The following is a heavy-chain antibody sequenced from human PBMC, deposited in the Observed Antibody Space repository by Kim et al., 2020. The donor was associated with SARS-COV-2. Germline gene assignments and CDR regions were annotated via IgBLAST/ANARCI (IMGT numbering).Heavy chain of an antibody. CDR1: GGSFSGYY. V-gene: IGHV4-34*01. J-gene: IGHJ4*02. CDR2: INHSGST. D-gene: IGHD6-6*01. Sequence: SETLSLTCAVYGGSFSGYYWSWIRQPPGKGLEWIGEINHSGSTNYNPSLKSRVTITVDTSKNQFSLKLSSVTAADTAAYHCSRSIAARRGEFDYCGQGAL. CDR3: SRSIAARRGEFDY.